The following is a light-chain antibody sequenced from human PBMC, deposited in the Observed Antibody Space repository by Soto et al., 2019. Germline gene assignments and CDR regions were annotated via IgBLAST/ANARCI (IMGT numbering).Light chain of an antibody. CDR1: QSVSSY. J-gene: IGKJ5*01. CDR3: QQRSNRIT. CDR2: DAS. Sequence: EVVMTQSPATLSVSPGERATLSCRASQSVSSYLAWYQQKPGQAPRLLIYDASNRATGIPARISGSGSGADFTLTISSLEPEDFAVYYCQQRSNRITFGQGTRLEIK. V-gene: IGKV3-11*01.